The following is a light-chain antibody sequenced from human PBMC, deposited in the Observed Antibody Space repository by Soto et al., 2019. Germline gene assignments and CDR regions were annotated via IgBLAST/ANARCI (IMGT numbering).Light chain of an antibody. CDR1: QNINSW. V-gene: IGKV1-5*03. J-gene: IGKJ2*01. CDR3: QQYNSYSLYT. Sequence: DIEMTQSPSTLSASLGDTVIITCRASQNINSWLAWYQQKAGAAPKLLIYEASKLENGVSSRFSGSGSGTEFTLTIRSLQPDDFATYYCQQYNSYSLYTFGQGTKLEIK. CDR2: EAS.